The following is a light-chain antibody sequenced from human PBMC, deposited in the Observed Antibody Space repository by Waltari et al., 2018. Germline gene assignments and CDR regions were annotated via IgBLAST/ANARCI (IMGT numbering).Light chain of an antibody. V-gene: IGKV2-30*02. CDR2: KVY. J-gene: IGKJ2*01. CDR3: MQATQWPYT. CDR1: QSLVHSDGNTY. Sequence: DVVMTQSPLSLPVTLGQPASISCNSTQSLVHSDGNTYLNWFQQRAGQSPRRLIYKVYNRDFGVPDRFGGSGSGPDFTLKISRVEAGDVGAVYYCMQATQWPYTFGQGTKL.